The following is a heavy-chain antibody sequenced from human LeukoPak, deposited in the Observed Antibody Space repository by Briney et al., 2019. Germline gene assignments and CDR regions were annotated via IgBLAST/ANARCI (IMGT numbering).Heavy chain of an antibody. CDR3: AKMHSFDSSGYYSPFDY. V-gene: IGHV3-23*01. CDR2: IRDSGGST. Sequence: GGSLRLSCAASGFTFSSYAMTWVRQAPGKGLEWVSVIRDSGGSTYYADSVKGRFTISRDNSKNTLYLQMHSLRAEDTALYYCAKMHSFDSSGYYSPFDYWGQGTLVTVSS. J-gene: IGHJ4*02. D-gene: IGHD3-22*01. CDR1: GFTFSSYA.